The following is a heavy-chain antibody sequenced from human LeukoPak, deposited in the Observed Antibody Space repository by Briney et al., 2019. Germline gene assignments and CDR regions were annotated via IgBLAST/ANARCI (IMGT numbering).Heavy chain of an antibody. J-gene: IGHJ4*02. Sequence: GGSLRLSCAASGFAFSSHWMTWVRQAPGKGLEWVANINQDGGEKYYVDSVKGRFTISRDNAKNSLYLQMNSLRAEDTAVYHCATGRSCSTCYLPDYWGQGALVTVSS. CDR2: INQDGGEK. D-gene: IGHD3-16*02. CDR1: GFAFSSHW. CDR3: ATGRSCSTCYLPDY. V-gene: IGHV3-7*01.